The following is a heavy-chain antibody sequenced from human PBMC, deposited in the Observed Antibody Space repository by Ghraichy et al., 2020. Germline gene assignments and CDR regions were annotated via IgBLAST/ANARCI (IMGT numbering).Heavy chain of an antibody. J-gene: IGHJ5*02. V-gene: IGHV4-59*01. CDR2: IYYSGST. D-gene: IGHD3-22*01. CDR3: ARGSAYYYASTGEGWLAP. Sequence: SETLSLTCTVSGGSISSYYWSWIRQPPGKGLEWIGYIYYSGSTNYNPSLQSRVTISLDTSKNQFSLKLSSVTAADTAVYYCARGSAYYYASTGEGWLAPWGPATLVTVSS. CDR1: GGSISSYY.